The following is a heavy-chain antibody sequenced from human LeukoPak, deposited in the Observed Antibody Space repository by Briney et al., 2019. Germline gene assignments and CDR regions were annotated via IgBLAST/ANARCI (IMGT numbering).Heavy chain of an antibody. D-gene: IGHD3-10*01. V-gene: IGHV1-69*04. CDR3: ARDLPQVRRGYYYYMDV. CDR1: GGTFSSYT. J-gene: IGHJ6*03. Sequence: GPSVKVSCKASGGTFSSYTISWVRQAPGQGLEWMGRIIPILGIANYAQKFQGRVTITADKSTSTAYMELSSLRSEDTAVYYCARDLPQVRRGYYYYMDVWGKGTTVTVSS. CDR2: IIPILGIA.